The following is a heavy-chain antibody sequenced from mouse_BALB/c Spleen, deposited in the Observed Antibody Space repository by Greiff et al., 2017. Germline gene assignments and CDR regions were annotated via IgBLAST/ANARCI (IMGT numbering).Heavy chain of an antibody. CDR3: AREEYDTWFAY. Sequence: EVQVVESGGGLVQPGGSRKLSCAASGFTFSDYGMAWVRQAPGKGPEWVAFISNLAYSIYYADTVTGRFTISRENAKNTLYLEMSSLRSEDTAMYYCAREEYDTWFAYWGQGTLVTVSA. CDR2: ISNLAYSI. D-gene: IGHD2-12*01. V-gene: IGHV5-15*02. J-gene: IGHJ3*01. CDR1: GFTFSDYG.